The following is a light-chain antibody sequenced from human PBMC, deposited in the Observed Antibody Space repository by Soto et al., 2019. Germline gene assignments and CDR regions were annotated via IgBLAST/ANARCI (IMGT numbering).Light chain of an antibody. V-gene: IGKV3-20*01. CDR3: QQHGSSPPSWT. CDR2: DAS. J-gene: IGKJ1*01. CDR1: QSVSSSS. Sequence: EIVLTQSPGTLSLSPGERATLSCSASQSVSSSSLAWYQQKPGQAPRLLLFDASSRATDIPDRFSGSGSGTDFTLTISRLEPEDFAVYYCQQHGSSPPSWTFGQGTQGEIK.